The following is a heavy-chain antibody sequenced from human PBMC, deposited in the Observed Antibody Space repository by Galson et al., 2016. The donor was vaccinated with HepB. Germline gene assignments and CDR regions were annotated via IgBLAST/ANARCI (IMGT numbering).Heavy chain of an antibody. D-gene: IGHD6-13*01. CDR1: GFTFSNYG. CDR3: ARGRHVSAAAGFDF. V-gene: IGHV3-33*08. CDR2: MCDDGNNT. Sequence: SLRLSCAASGFTFSNYGMHWVRQAPGKGLEWVAGMCDDGNNTYYADSVKGRFTISRDNPKNTLYLQMNSLKVEDTAVYYCARGRHVSAAAGFDFWGRGTLVTVSS. J-gene: IGHJ4*02.